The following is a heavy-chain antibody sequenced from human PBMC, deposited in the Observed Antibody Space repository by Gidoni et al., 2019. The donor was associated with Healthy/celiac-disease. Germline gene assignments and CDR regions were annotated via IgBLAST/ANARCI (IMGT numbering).Heavy chain of an antibody. V-gene: IGHV3-21*01. Sequence: EVQLVESGGGLVKPGGSLRLPGAASGFPFSSYSMNWVRQAPGKGLEWVSSISSSSSYIYYADSVKGRFTISRDNAKNSLYLQMNSLRAEDTAVYYCARDWSGDGYREGVDYWGQGTLVTVSS. CDR2: ISSSSSYI. CDR1: GFPFSSYS. D-gene: IGHD5-12*01. CDR3: ARDWSGDGYREGVDY. J-gene: IGHJ4*02.